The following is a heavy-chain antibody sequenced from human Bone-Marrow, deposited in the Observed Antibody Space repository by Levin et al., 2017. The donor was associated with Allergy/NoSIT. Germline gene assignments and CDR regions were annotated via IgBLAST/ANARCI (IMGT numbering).Heavy chain of an antibody. CDR1: RFSFSTHW. V-gene: IGHV3-7*03. Sequence: GESLKISCAAFRFSFSTHWMSWVRQAPGKGLEWVANINQDGSEKYYVDSVKGRFTISRDNAKNSLYLQMNSLRVEDTAVYYCAKDRTHRDPFNIWGQGTVVSVSS. CDR3: AKDRTHRDPFNI. CDR2: INQDGSEK. J-gene: IGHJ3*02.